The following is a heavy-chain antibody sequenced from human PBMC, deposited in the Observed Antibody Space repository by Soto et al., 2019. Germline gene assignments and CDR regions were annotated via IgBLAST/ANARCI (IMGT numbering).Heavy chain of an antibody. V-gene: IGHV3-23*01. CDR2: ISNSGRST. J-gene: IGHJ4*02. CDR1: VLTFSSYA. D-gene: IGHD3-3*01. CDR3: AKDALAYYDFWS. Sequence: WWSLRLSCSASVLTFSSYAMSWVRQAPGKGLEWVSHISNSGRSTKYADSVKGRFTVSRDNSKNTLYLQMNSLRAEDTAIYYCAKDALAYYDFWSWGQGTLVTVS.